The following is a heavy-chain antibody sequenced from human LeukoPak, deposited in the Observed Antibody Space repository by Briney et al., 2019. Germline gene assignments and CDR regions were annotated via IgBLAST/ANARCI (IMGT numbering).Heavy chain of an antibody. CDR3: ASDFGY. CDR2: IYTSGST. J-gene: IGHJ4*02. V-gene: IGHV4-4*07. CDR1: GGSISTDY. Sequence: SETLSLTCTASGGSISTDYWTWIRQPAGKGLEWIGLIYTSGSTNYSPSLKSRVTISLDTSKNQFSLKLTSVTAADTAVYYCASDFGYWGQGTLVTVSS. D-gene: IGHD3-10*01.